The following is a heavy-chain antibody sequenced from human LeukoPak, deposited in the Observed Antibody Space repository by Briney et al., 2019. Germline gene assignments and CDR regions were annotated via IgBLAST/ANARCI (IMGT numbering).Heavy chain of an antibody. CDR3: AKAGSQVYYYMDV. Sequence: PGGSLRLSCAASGFTFSSYAMSWVRQAPGKGLEWVSAISGSGGSTYYADSVKGRLTISRDNSKNTLYLQMNSLRAEDTAVYYCAKAGSQVYYYMDVWVKGTTVTVCS. CDR2: ISGSGGST. J-gene: IGHJ6*03. D-gene: IGHD1-14*01. CDR1: GFTFSSYA. V-gene: IGHV3-23*01.